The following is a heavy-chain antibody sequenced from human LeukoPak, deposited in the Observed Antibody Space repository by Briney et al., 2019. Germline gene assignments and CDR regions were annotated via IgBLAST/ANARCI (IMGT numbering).Heavy chain of an antibody. CDR3: ASTLTTYYYDSSVVQGAFDI. J-gene: IGHJ3*02. Sequence: SGTLSLTCTVSGCSISSYYRSWIRQPPGKGLEWIGYIYYSGSTNYNPSLKSRVTISVDTSKNQLSLKLSSVTAADTAVYYCASTLTTYYYDSSVVQGAFDIWGQGTMVTVSS. V-gene: IGHV4-59*01. D-gene: IGHD3-22*01. CDR1: GCSISSYY. CDR2: IYYSGST.